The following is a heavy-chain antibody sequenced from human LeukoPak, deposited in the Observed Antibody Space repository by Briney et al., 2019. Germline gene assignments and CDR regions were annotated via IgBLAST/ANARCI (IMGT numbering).Heavy chain of an antibody. CDR1: GDSIGSYY. Sequence: SETLSLTCTVSGDSIGSYYWSWIRQPAGKGLQWIGRIYTSGSTMYNPSLKSRVTISVDTSKNQFSLKLSSVTAADTAVYYCYSYGYSWFDYWGQGTLVTVSS. J-gene: IGHJ4*02. V-gene: IGHV4-4*07. D-gene: IGHD5-18*01. CDR2: IYTSGST. CDR3: YSYGYSWFDY.